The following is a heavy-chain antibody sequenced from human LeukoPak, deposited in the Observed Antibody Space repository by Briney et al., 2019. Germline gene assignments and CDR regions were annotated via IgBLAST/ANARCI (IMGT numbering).Heavy chain of an antibody. Sequence: ASVTVSCKASGYTFTGDFLHWVRQAPGQRLEWMGWINPNNGATNYAQKFQGRVTMTRDTSISTVYMQLNSLRSDDTAVYFFAREPCSGTSCFDYRGQGTLVTVSS. V-gene: IGHV1-2*02. D-gene: IGHD2-2*01. J-gene: IGHJ4*02. CDR3: AREPCSGTSCFDY. CDR1: GYTFTGDF. CDR2: INPNNGAT.